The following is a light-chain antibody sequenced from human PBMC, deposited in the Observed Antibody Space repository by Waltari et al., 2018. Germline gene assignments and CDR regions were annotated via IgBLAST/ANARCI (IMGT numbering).Light chain of an antibody. J-gene: IGLJ2*01. CDR3: QVWDSSSVV. V-gene: IGLV3-9*01. CDR1: NLGKKN. Sequence: SSEVTQSLSVSVAQGQTARITCGGRNLGKKNVHWYQQKAGQAPVLVIYRDTSRPSGIPERLSGSNSGNTATLTISGAQVGDEADYYCQVWDSSSVVFGGGTKLTVL. CDR2: RDT.